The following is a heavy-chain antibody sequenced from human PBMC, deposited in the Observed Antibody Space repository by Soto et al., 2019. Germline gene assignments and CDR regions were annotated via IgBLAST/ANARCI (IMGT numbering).Heavy chain of an antibody. D-gene: IGHD4-17*01. CDR3: ASDDANGDYPGYYYYCYMDV. CDR1: GYTFTSYA. CDR2: INAGTGNT. Sequence: QVKLVQSGAEVKKPGASVKVSCKASGYTFTSYAMHWVRQAPGQRLEWMGWINAGTGNTKYSQKFQGRVTITRDTAASTAYMELSSHRSEDTAVYYCASDDANGDYPGYYYYCYMDVWGKGTTVTVSS. V-gene: IGHV1-3*01. J-gene: IGHJ6*03.